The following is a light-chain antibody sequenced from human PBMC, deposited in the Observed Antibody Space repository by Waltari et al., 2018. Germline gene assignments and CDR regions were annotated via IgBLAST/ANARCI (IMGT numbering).Light chain of an antibody. CDR3: QHYVNLPVT. CDR1: QSVSRA. V-gene: IGKV3-20*01. Sequence: ILLTQSPGTLSLSPGERATLSCRASQSVSRALAWYQQKPGQAPRLLIYAASTRATGVPDRFSGSGSGTDFSLTISRLDPEDFAVYYCQHYVNLPVTFGQGTKVEI. CDR2: AAS. J-gene: IGKJ1*01.